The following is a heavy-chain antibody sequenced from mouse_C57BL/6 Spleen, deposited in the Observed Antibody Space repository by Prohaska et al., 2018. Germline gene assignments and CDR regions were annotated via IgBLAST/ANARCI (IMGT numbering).Heavy chain of an antibody. J-gene: IGHJ4*01. D-gene: IGHD1-1*01. CDR2: IYWDDDK. CDR3: ARIYYYGSSYVNYAMDY. Sequence: QVTLKESGPGILQSSQTLSLTCSFSGFSLSTSGMGVSWIRQPSGKGLEWLAHIYWDDDKRYNPSLKSRLTISKDTSRNQVFLKITSVDTADTATYYCARIYYYGSSYVNYAMDYWGQGTSVTVSS. V-gene: IGHV8-12*01. CDR1: GFSLSTSGMG.